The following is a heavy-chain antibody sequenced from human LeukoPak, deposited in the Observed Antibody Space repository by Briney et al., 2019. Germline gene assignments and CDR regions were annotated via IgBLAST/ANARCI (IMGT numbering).Heavy chain of an antibody. D-gene: IGHD2-15*01. CDR2: FDPEDGET. CDR1: GYTFTSYG. V-gene: IGHV1-24*01. Sequence: GASVTVSCKASGYTFTSYGISWVRQAPGQGLEWMGGFDPEDGETIYAQKFQGRVTMTEDTSTDTAYMELSSLRSEDTAVYYCATMPTVADYFDYWGQGTLVTVSS. J-gene: IGHJ4*02. CDR3: ATMPTVADYFDY.